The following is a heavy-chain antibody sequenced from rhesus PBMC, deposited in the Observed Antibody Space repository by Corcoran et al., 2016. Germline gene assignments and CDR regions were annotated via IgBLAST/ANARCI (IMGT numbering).Heavy chain of an antibody. J-gene: IGHJ4*01. D-gene: IGHD2-15*01. CDR2: IYGSGSST. Sequence: QVQLQESGPGLVKPLETLSLTCAVSGGSISSNYWSWIPQPPGKGLEWVGYIYGSGSSTNYNPSLKSRVTLSVDTSKNQFSLKLSSVTAADTAVYYCAWTSSYFDYWGQGVLVTVSS. CDR3: AWTSSYFDY. CDR1: GGSISSNY. V-gene: IGHV4S11*01.